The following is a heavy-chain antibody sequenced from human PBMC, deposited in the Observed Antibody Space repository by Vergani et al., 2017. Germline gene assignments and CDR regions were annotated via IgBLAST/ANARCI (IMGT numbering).Heavy chain of an antibody. V-gene: IGHV3-23*04. Sequence: VQLVESGGGVVQPGRSLRLSCAASGFTFSTYGMHWVRQTPGKGLEWVSAISGSGGSTYYADSVKGRFTISRDNSKNTLYLQMNSLRAEDTAVYYCAKDVDGDYVLEYFQHWGQGTLVTVSS. CDR1: GFTFSTYG. CDR2: ISGSGGST. D-gene: IGHD4-17*01. CDR3: AKDVDGDYVLEYFQH. J-gene: IGHJ1*01.